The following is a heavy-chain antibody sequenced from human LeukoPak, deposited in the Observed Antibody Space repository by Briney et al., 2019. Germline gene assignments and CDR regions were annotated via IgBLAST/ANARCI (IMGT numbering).Heavy chain of an antibody. CDR3: AREGDCSSTSCPPYNWFDP. V-gene: IGHV1-69*01. CDR1: GDTFSSYA. Sequence: SVKVSCKDYGDTFSSYAISWVRQAPEQGLEWMGGIIPIFGTANYAQKFQGRVTITADESTSTAYMELSSLRSEDTAVYYCAREGDCSSTSCPPYNWFDPWGQGTLVTVSS. CDR2: IIPIFGTA. D-gene: IGHD2-2*01. J-gene: IGHJ5*02.